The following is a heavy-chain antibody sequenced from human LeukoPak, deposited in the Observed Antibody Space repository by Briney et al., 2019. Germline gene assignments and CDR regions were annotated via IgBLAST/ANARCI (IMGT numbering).Heavy chain of an antibody. D-gene: IGHD4-17*01. Sequence: GGSLRLSCVVSGFTVTSNHMSWVRQAPGKGLEWVSVIYSGGTTNYADSVKGRFTVYRDNSKNTLYLQMSSLRAEDTAVYYCASKLTSGYWGQGTLATVSS. V-gene: IGHV3-66*01. J-gene: IGHJ4*02. CDR3: ASKLTSGY. CDR1: GFTVTSNH. CDR2: IYSGGTT.